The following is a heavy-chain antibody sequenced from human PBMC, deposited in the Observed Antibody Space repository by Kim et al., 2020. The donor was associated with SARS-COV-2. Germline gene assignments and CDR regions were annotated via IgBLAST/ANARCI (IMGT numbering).Heavy chain of an antibody. CDR1: GGSFSGYY. D-gene: IGHD2-2*01. V-gene: IGHV4-34*01. CDR3: ARGYCPSTSCKGGFGF. CDR2: INLDGRT. J-gene: IGHJ4*01. Sequence: SETLSLTCAVYGGSFSGYYWTWIRQPPGRGLEWIGEINLDGRTNYNPSLKSRVTMSVDTSNNQFSLKVTSVTAADTAVYYCARGYCPSTSCKGGFGFWG.